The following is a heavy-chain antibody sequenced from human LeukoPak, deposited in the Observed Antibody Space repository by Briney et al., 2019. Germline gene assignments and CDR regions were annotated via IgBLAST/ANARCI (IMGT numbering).Heavy chain of an antibody. D-gene: IGHD1-1*01. Sequence: SETLSLTCTVSGGSISSYYWSWIRQPAGKGLEWIVRIYTSGSTNYNPSLKSRVTMSVDTSKNQFSLKLSSVTAADTAVYYCARDGNVYYYCYYGMDVWGQGTTVTVSS. J-gene: IGHJ6*02. CDR3: ARDGNVYYYCYYGMDV. CDR2: IYTSGST. V-gene: IGHV4-4*07. CDR1: GGSISSYY.